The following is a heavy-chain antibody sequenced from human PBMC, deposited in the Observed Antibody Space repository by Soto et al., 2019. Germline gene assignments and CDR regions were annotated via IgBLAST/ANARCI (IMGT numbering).Heavy chain of an antibody. D-gene: IGHD2-21*01. CDR2: INAGNGNT. V-gene: IGHV1-3*01. CDR3: ARPSLVMNYYGMDV. CDR1: GYTFTSYA. J-gene: IGHJ6*02. Sequence: ASVKVSWKASGYTFTSYAMHWVRQAPGQRLEWMGWINAGNGNTKYSQKFQGRVTITRDTSASTAYMELSSLKASDTAMYYCARPSLVMNYYGMDVWGQGTTVTVSS.